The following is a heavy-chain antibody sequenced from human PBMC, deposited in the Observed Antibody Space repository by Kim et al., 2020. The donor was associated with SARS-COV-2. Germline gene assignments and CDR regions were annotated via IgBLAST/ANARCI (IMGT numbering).Heavy chain of an antibody. J-gene: IGHJ4*02. D-gene: IGHD5-18*01. Sequence: PGKGTFTISNDDSNNTLYLQMNSLKTEDTAVYYCTTDWRRIQLWFYLFDYWGQGTLVTVSS. CDR3: TTDWRRIQLWFYLFDY. V-gene: IGHV3-15*01.